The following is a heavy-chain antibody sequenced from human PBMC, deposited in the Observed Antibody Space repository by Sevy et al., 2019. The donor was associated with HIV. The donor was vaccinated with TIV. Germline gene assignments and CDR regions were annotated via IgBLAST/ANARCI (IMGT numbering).Heavy chain of an antibody. D-gene: IGHD6-19*01. V-gene: IGHV3-23*01. Sequence: GGCLRLSCAASGFTFSNYAMSWVRQAPGKGLEWVSSIRISGGNTYYADSVKGRFTFSRDNSKNTLYLQMNSLRAEDTAVYYCAKEWTQLSDWYGELDYWGQGSLVTVSS. CDR2: IRISGGNT. CDR1: GFTFSNYA. J-gene: IGHJ4*02. CDR3: AKEWTQLSDWYGELDY.